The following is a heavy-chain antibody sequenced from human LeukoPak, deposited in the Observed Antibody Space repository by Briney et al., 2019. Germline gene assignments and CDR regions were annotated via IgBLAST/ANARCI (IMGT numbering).Heavy chain of an antibody. CDR1: GYSISSGYY. J-gene: IGHJ4*02. V-gene: IGHV4-38-2*02. CDR3: ARDLIAVAGTEWYY. D-gene: IGHD6-19*01. Sequence: SETLSLTCAVSGYSISSGYYWGCIRQPPGKGLEWIGGIYHSGSSYYNPSLKSRVTISVDTSKNQFSLKLSSVTAADTAVYYCARDLIAVAGTEWYYWGQGTLVTVSS. CDR2: IYHSGSS.